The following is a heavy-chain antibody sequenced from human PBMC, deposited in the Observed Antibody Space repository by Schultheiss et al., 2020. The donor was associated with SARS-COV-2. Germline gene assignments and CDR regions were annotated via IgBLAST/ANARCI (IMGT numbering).Heavy chain of an antibody. CDR1: GFTFSSYD. V-gene: IGHV3-13*01. CDR2: IGTAGDT. Sequence: GESLKISCAASGFTFSSYDMHWVRQATGKGLEWVSAIGTAGDTYYPGSVKGRFTISRDNAKNSLYLQMNSLRAEDTAVYYCARVGKGDHYFDYWGQGTLVTVSS. D-gene: IGHD3-16*01. J-gene: IGHJ4*02. CDR3: ARVGKGDHYFDY.